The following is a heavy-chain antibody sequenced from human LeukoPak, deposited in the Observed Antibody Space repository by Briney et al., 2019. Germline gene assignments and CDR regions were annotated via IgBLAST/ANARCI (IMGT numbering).Heavy chain of an antibody. CDR2: ISGSGGST. CDR1: GFSFSNYA. Sequence: PGGSLRLSCAASGFSFSNYAMTWVRQAPGKGLEWVSAISGSGGSTYYADSVKGRFTISRDNSKNTLYLQMNSLRAEDTAVYYCAKDAYYDFWSGYYYFDYWGQGTLVTVSS. D-gene: IGHD3-3*01. V-gene: IGHV3-23*01. CDR3: AKDAYYDFWSGYYYFDY. J-gene: IGHJ4*02.